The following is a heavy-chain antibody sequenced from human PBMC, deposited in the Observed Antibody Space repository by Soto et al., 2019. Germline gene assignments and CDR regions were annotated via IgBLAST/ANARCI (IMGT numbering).Heavy chain of an antibody. V-gene: IGHV4-4*07. CDR3: AREGSYSAYNFAHGIQLWSFDF. CDR2: IFSSGST. Sequence: SETLSLTCTVSGGSLTSYHWSWVRQPAGKGLEWIGRIFSSGSTSFNPSLESRVAMSVDTSKNHFSLNLSSVTAADMAVYYCAREGSYSAYNFAHGIQLWSFDFWGQGALVTVSS. D-gene: IGHD5-12*01. CDR1: GGSLTSYH. J-gene: IGHJ4*02.